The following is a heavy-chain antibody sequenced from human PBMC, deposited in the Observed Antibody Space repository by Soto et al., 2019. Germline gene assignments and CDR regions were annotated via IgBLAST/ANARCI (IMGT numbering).Heavy chain of an antibody. V-gene: IGHV4-31*03. CDR1: GDSLSSGTHY. D-gene: IGHD3-16*01. CDR2: ISSSGNS. CDR3: VGGLTSIYNYFDA. J-gene: IGHJ4*02. Sequence: PSETLSLTCTVSGDSLSSGTHYWNWIRQQPGKGLEWIGYISSSGNSYYSPYLKSRVFMSVDTSKKLSSLTLSSVTAADTAIYYCVGGLTSIYNYFDAWGQGTQVTGSS.